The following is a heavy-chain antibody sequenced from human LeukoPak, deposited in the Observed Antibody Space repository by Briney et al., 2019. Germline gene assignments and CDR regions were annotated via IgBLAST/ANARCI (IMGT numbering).Heavy chain of an antibody. CDR2: ISGSGGST. CDR1: GFTFSSYA. Sequence: GGSLRLSCAASGFTFSSYAMSWVRQAPGEGLEWVSAISGSGGSTYYADSVKGRFTISRDNSKNTLYLQMNSLRAEDTAVYYCAKGSSPYCSGGSCYLDYWGQGTLVTVSS. D-gene: IGHD2-15*01. V-gene: IGHV3-23*01. J-gene: IGHJ4*02. CDR3: AKGSSPYCSGGSCYLDY.